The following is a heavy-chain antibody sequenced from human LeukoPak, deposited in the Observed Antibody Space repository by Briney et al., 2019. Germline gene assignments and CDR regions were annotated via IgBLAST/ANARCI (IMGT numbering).Heavy chain of an antibody. Sequence: PGRSLRLSCAASGFTFSSHAMHWVRQAPGKGLEWVAVVSYDGSRKYYADSVKGRFTISRENSKNTLILQMNSLRVEDTAVYYCARDYCSSSTCSSQSGYWYFDLWGRGTLVTVSS. J-gene: IGHJ2*01. V-gene: IGHV3-30*03. D-gene: IGHD2-2*01. CDR1: GFTFSSHA. CDR3: ARDYCSSSTCSSQSGYWYFDL. CDR2: VSYDGSRK.